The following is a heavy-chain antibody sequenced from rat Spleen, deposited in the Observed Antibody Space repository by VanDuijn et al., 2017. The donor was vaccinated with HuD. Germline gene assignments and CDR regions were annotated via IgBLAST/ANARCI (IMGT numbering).Heavy chain of an antibody. CDR2: ITNTGGST. CDR1: GFTFNNYW. D-gene: IGHD4-4*01. V-gene: IGHV5-31*01. CDR3: AVSGFGY. Sequence: EVQLVESGGGLVQPGRSLKLSCVASGFTFNNYWMTWIRQAPGKGLDWIASITNTGGSTYYPDSVKGRFTISRDNAKNTVYLQMNSLRSDETATYYCAVSGFGYWGQGVMVTVSA. J-gene: IGHJ2*01.